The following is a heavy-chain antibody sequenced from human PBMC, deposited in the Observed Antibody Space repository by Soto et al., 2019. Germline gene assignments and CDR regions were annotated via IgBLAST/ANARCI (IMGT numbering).Heavy chain of an antibody. J-gene: IGHJ4*02. CDR3: ARGEELYSGSYNGASEY. D-gene: IGHD1-26*01. CDR2: ISAYNGNT. Sequence: GASVKVSCKASGYTFTSYGISWVRQAPGQGLEWMGWISAYNGNTNYAQKLQGRVTMTTDTSTSTAYTELRSLRSDDTAVYYCARGEELYSGSYNGASEYWGQGTLVTVSS. CDR1: GYTFTSYG. V-gene: IGHV1-18*01.